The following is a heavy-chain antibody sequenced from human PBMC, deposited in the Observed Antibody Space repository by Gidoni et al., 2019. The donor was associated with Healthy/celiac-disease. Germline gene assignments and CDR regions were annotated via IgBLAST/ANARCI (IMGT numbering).Heavy chain of an antibody. CDR3: ARLGNYYDSSGYYYSDY. J-gene: IGHJ4*02. Sequence: GKGLEWIGEINHSGSTNYNPSLKSRVTISVDTSKNQFSLKLSSVTAADTAVYYCARLGNYYDSSGYYYSDYWGQGTLVTVSS. CDR2: INHSGST. D-gene: IGHD3-22*01. V-gene: IGHV4-34*01.